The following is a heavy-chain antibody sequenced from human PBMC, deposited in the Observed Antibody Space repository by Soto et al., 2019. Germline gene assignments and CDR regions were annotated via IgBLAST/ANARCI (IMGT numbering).Heavy chain of an antibody. Sequence: QVQLVESGGGVVQPGRSLRLSCAASGFTFSSYAMHWVRQAPGKGLEWVAVISYDGSNKYYADSVKGRFTISRDNSKNTLYLQMNGLRAEDTAVYYCASGQLRYFDYWGQGTLVTVSS. CDR1: GFTFSSYA. D-gene: IGHD2-2*01. CDR2: ISYDGSNK. V-gene: IGHV3-30-3*01. J-gene: IGHJ4*02. CDR3: ASGQLRYFDY.